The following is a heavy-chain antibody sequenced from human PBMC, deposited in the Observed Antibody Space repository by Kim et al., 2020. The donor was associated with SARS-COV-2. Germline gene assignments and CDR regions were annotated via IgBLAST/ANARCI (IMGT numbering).Heavy chain of an antibody. CDR1: GFTFSSYG. V-gene: IGHV3-30*18. CDR2: ISYDGSNK. D-gene: IGHD2-2*01. Sequence: GGSLRLSCAASGFTFSSYGMHWVRQAPGKGLEWVAVISYDGSNKYYADSVKGRFTISRDNSKNTLYLQMNSLRAEDTAVYYCAKDGGKNIVVVPAAATAPDYPRDPWGQGILVTVSS. CDR3: AKDGGKNIVVVPAAATAPDYPRDP. J-gene: IGHJ5*02.